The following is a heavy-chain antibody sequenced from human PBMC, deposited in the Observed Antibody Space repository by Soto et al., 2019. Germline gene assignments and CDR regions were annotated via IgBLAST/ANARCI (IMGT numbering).Heavy chain of an antibody. CDR3: ANFDSSGSFFDY. V-gene: IGHV3-23*01. CDR2: ISGSGGST. D-gene: IGHD3-22*01. CDR1: GFTFSSYA. Sequence: GGSLRLSCAASGFTFSSYAMSWVRQAPGKGLEWVSAISGSGGSTYYADSVKGRFTISRDNSKNTLYLQMNSLRAEDTAVYYCANFDSSGSFFDYWGQGTLVTVSS. J-gene: IGHJ4*02.